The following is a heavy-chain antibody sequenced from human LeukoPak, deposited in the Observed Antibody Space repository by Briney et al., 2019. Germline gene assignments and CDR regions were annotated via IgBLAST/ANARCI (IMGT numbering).Heavy chain of an antibody. CDR2: MRRDGNEI. Sequence: GGSLRLSCAASGFTFSSYAMSWVRQAPGKGLEWVANMRRDGNEIYYLDSVRGRFTISRDNAKNSLYLQMNSLRAEDTAVYYCARAWGGYGDYELDYWGQGTLVTVSS. J-gene: IGHJ4*02. V-gene: IGHV3-7*04. D-gene: IGHD4-17*01. CDR1: GFTFSSYA. CDR3: ARAWGGYGDYELDY.